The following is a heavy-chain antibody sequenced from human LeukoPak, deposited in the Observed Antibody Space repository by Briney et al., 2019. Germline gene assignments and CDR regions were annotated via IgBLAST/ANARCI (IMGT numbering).Heavy chain of an antibody. CDR3: ARDTGCSGGSCYSFYDY. CDR2: IMEDGSGK. Sequence: GGSLSLSCAASGLTCRSYWITWVRQAPGKGQERVVNIMEDGSGKYYVDSVKGRFTISRDNAKNSLYLQMNSLRAEDTAVYYCARDTGCSGGSCYSFYDYWGQGTLVTVSS. CDR1: GLTCRSYW. D-gene: IGHD2-15*01. V-gene: IGHV3-7*01. J-gene: IGHJ4*02.